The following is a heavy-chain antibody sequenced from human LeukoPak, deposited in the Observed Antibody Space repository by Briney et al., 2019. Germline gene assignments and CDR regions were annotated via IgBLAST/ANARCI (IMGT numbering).Heavy chain of an antibody. V-gene: IGHV3-9*01. CDR3: AKDITYSSSWSAFDI. J-gene: IGHJ3*02. CDR1: GFTFDDYA. Sequence: GGSLRLSCAASGFTFDDYAMHWVQQAPGKGLEWVSGISWNSGSIGYADSVKGRFTISRDNAKNSLYLQMNSLRAEDTASYYRAKDITYSSSWSAFDIWGQGTMVTVSS. CDR2: ISWNSGSI. D-gene: IGHD6-13*01.